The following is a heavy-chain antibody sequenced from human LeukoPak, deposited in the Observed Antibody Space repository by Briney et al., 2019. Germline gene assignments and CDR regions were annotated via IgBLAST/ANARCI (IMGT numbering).Heavy chain of an antibody. V-gene: IGHV4-61*01. CDR2: IYYSGST. CDR1: GGSVYSGTYY. Sequence: SETLSLTCTVSGGSVYSGTYYWHWIRQPPGKGLEWIGFIYYSGSTNYNPSLKSRVTISVDTSKNQFSLKLSSVTAADTAVYYCARWETRGYGYKFDYWGQGTLVTVSS. J-gene: IGHJ4*02. D-gene: IGHD5-18*01. CDR3: ARWETRGYGYKFDY.